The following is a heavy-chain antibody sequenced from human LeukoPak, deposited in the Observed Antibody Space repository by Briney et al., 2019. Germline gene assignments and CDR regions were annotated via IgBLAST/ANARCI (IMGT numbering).Heavy chain of an antibody. Sequence: GGSLRLSCAASGFTFSSDTMSWVRQAPGKGLEWVSAISGSGGTTYYADSVKGRFTISRDNSKNTLFLQMNSLRAEDTAVYYCAKAGYFDYWGQGTLVTVSS. CDR1: GFTFSSDT. CDR2: ISGSGGTT. CDR3: AKAGYFDY. J-gene: IGHJ4*02. V-gene: IGHV3-23*01.